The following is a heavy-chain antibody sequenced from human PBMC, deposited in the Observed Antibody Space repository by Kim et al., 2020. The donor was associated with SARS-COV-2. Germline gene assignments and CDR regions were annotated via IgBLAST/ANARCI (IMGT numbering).Heavy chain of an antibody. Sequence: GGSLRLSCAASGFTFSSYWMSWVRQAPGKGLEWVANIKQDGSEKYYVDSVKGRFTISRDNAKNSLYLQMDSLRAEDTAVYYCASWQYYDSSGYPCYWGQGTLVTVSS. CDR3: ASWQYYDSSGYPCY. V-gene: IGHV3-7*01. D-gene: IGHD3-22*01. CDR1: GFTFSSYW. J-gene: IGHJ4*02. CDR2: IKQDGSEK.